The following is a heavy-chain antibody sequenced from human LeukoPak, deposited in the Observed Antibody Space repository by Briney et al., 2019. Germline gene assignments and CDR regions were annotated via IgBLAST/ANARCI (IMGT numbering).Heavy chain of an antibody. CDR3: ARDASGDTAMVNFDY. CDR1: GYTFSNFY. Sequence: ASVKVFCKASGYTFSNFYVHWVRQAPGQGLEWMGILNPGAGSTNYAQKFQGRVTMTRDTSTRTVYMELSSLRSEDTAVYYCARDASGDTAMVNFDYWGQGTQVTVSS. CDR2: LNPGAGST. V-gene: IGHV1-46*03. D-gene: IGHD5-18*01. J-gene: IGHJ4*02.